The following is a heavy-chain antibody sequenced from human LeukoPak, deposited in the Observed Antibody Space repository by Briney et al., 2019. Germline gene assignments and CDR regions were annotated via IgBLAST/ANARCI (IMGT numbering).Heavy chain of an antibody. Sequence: SETLSLTSTVSGGSISSSSYYWGWIRQPPGRGLEWIGCIYYSGGTYYNPSLKSRVTTTVDTSKNQFSLKLSSVTAADTAVDYCARVYGSGYDFRGAFDIWGQGTMVTVFS. J-gene: IGHJ3*02. CDR1: GGSISSSSYY. CDR2: IYYSGGT. CDR3: ARVYGSGYDFRGAFDI. V-gene: IGHV4-39*07. D-gene: IGHD5-12*01.